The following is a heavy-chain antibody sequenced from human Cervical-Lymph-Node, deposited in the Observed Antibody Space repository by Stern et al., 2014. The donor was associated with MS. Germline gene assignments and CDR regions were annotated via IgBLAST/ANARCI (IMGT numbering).Heavy chain of an antibody. J-gene: IGHJ1*01. D-gene: IGHD3-22*01. Sequence: VQLEESGPEVKKPGSSVKVSCKASGGTFSNYAISWVRQAPGQGLEWMGGIIINFDTANYAQKVQGRVTISADESTSTAYMELSSLRSEDTAVYYCARASDRSGYYPDYFQYWGQGTPVTVSS. V-gene: IGHV1-69*01. CDR2: IIINFDTA. CDR1: GGTFSNYA. CDR3: ARASDRSGYYPDYFQY.